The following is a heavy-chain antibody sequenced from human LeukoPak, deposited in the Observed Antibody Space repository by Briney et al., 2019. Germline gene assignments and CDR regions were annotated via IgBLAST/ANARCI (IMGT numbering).Heavy chain of an antibody. CDR1: GGSFSGYY. J-gene: IGHJ5*02. D-gene: IGHD3-16*02. V-gene: IGHV4-34*01. CDR2: INHSGST. Sequence: SETLSLTCAVYGGSFSGYYWSWIRQPPGKGLEWIGEINHSGSTNYNPSLKSRVTISVDTSKNQFSLKLSSVTAADTAVYYCARGRYYDYVWGSYRYIWFDPWGQGTLVTVSS. CDR3: ARGRYYDYVWGSYRYIWFDP.